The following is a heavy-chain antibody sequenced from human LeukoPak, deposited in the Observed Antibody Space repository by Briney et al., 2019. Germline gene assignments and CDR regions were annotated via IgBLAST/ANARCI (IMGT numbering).Heavy chain of an antibody. CDR3: AKARDTGDYYYGMDV. J-gene: IGHJ6*02. D-gene: IGHD5-18*01. CDR1: GFTFSSYA. V-gene: IGHV3-23*01. CDR2: ISGSGGST. Sequence: PGGSLRLSCAASGFTFSSYAMSWVRPAPGKGLEWVSAISGSGGSTYYADSVKGRFTISRDNSKNTLYLQMNSLRAEDTAVYYCAKARDTGDYYYGMDVWGQGTTVTVSS.